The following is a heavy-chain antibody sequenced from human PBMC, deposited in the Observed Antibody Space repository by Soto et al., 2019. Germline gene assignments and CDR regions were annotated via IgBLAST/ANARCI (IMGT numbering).Heavy chain of an antibody. CDR1: GLTFSSYC. Sequence: GGSLRLSCAVSGLTFSSYCMHWVRQAPGKGLEWVAVISYDGSKKYYADSVRGRFTISRDNTKDSLYLQMNSLRAEDTAIYYCARGSAFIGLDYWGQGTPVTVSS. J-gene: IGHJ4*02. CDR3: ARGSAFIGLDY. V-gene: IGHV3-30*03. CDR2: ISYDGSKK. D-gene: IGHD1-26*01.